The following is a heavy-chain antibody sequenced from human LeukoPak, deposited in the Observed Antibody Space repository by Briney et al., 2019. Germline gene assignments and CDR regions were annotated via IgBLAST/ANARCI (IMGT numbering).Heavy chain of an antibody. CDR1: GFTFSNYW. CDR2: INSDGINT. D-gene: IGHD2-15*01. V-gene: IGHV3-74*01. CDR3: ARDRSCTGGSCYMDV. J-gene: IGHJ6*03. Sequence: GGSLRLSCAASGFTFSNYWMHWVRQAPGKGLVWASRINSDGINTSYADSVKGRFTISRDNAKNTLYLQMNSLRVEDTAVYYCARDRSCTGGSCYMDVWGRGTTVTVSS.